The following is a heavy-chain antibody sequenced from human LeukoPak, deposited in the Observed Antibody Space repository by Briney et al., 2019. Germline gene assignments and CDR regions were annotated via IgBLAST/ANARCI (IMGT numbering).Heavy chain of an antibody. D-gene: IGHD1-14*01. CDR2: IGDTGGT. V-gene: IGHV3-23*01. J-gene: IGHJ4*02. CDR1: DSTFNTYE. Sequence: PGGSLRLSCAGSDSTFNTYEVNWVRQAPGKGLEWVSTIGDTGGTFYEDSVKGRFTISRDNSKNTVYLHMNSLRAEDTAVYYCAKGPGYYFDYWGQGTLVTVSS. CDR3: AKGPGYYFDY.